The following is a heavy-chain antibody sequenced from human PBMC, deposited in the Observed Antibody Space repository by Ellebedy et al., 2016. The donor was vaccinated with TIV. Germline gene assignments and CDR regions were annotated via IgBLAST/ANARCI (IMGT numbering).Heavy chain of an antibody. CDR1: GFSISSNY. D-gene: IGHD1-26*01. CDR2: IYSAGNT. J-gene: IGHJ4*02. V-gene: IGHV3-53*01. CDR3: ARVDLGLAFHY. Sequence: GGSLRLSCVVSGFSISSNYMSWVRQAPGKGLEWASIIYSAGNTYYADSAKGRFTISRDTSRNTLYLQMNSLRGEDTAVYYCARVDLGLAFHYWGRGALVTVSS.